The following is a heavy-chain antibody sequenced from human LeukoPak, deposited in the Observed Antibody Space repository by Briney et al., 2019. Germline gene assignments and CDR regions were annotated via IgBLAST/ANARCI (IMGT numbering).Heavy chain of an antibody. D-gene: IGHD6-13*01. CDR1: GFTFSSYG. CDR3: ARDRDSSSWFPHFDY. J-gene: IGHJ4*02. Sequence: PGGSLRLSCAASGFTFSSYGMHWVRQAPGKGLEWVAVISYDGSNKYYADSVKGRFTISRDNSKNTLYLQMNSLRAEDTAVYYCARDRDSSSWFPHFDYWGQGTLVTVSS. CDR2: ISYDGSNK. V-gene: IGHV3-30*03.